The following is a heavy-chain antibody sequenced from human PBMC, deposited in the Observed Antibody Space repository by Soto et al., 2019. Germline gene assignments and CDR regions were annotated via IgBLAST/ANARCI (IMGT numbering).Heavy chain of an antibody. J-gene: IGHJ4*02. V-gene: IGHV3-49*03. Sequence: GGSLRLSCTASGFTFGDYAMSWFRQAPGKGLEWVGFIRSKAYGGTTEYAASVKGRFTISRDDSKSIAYLQMNSLKTEDTAVYYCTREGYDSSDGEKYYFDYWGQGTLVTVSS. D-gene: IGHD3-22*01. CDR1: GFTFGDYA. CDR3: TREGYDSSDGEKYYFDY. CDR2: IRSKAYGGTT.